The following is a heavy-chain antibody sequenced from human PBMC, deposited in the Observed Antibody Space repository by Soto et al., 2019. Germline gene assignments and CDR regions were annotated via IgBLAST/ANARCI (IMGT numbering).Heavy chain of an antibody. CDR2: IYHSGST. J-gene: IGHJ4*02. CDR1: GGSISSSNW. D-gene: IGHD3-22*01. CDR3: ARVRADYYDSSGYYADY. Sequence: SETLSLTCAVSGGSISSSNWWSWVRQPPGKGLEWIGEIYHSGSTNYNPSLKSRVTISLDKSKNQFSLKLSSVTAADTAVYYCARVRADYYDSSGYYADYWGRGTLVTVS. V-gene: IGHV4-4*02.